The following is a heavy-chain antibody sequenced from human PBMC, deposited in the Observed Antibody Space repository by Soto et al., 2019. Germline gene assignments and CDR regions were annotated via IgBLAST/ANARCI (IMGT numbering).Heavy chain of an antibody. Sequence: QVQLHQWGAGLLKPSETLSLTCAVYGVSFSGYHWSWIRQPPGKGLEWIGEINHSGSISYNPSLKSRVTLSIDTSKKHFSLKLSSVTAADTAVYYWARGRAVDVWGQGTTVTVSS. CDR2: INHSGSI. CDR1: GVSFSGYH. CDR3: ARGRAVDV. J-gene: IGHJ6*02. V-gene: IGHV4-34*01. D-gene: IGHD3-10*01.